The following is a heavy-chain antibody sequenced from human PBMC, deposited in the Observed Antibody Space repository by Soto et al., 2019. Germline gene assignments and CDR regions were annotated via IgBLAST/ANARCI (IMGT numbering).Heavy chain of an antibody. V-gene: IGHV3-30*03. CDR1: GFTFSSYG. D-gene: IGHD5-18*01. J-gene: IGHJ4*02. CDR2: ISYDGGLQ. Sequence: QAQLVESGGGVVQPGRYLRLSCAASGFTFSSYGMHWVRQAPGTGLEWVAVISYDGGLQHYADSVKGRFTISRDNSKNIVLLQMNSLRAEDTAVYYCVSDRGYGHASVPYSWGQGTLVSVSS. CDR3: VSDRGYGHASVPYS.